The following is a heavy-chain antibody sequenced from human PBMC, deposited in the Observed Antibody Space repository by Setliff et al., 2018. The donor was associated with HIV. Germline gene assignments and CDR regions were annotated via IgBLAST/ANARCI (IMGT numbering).Heavy chain of an antibody. D-gene: IGHD6-19*01. CDR2: INWNGGST. CDR3: VRDKWLVPDTFDI. Sequence: SGGSLRLSCAVSGFTFEDYGMSWVRQAPGKGLEWVSGINWNGGSTGYVDSVKGRFTISRDNAKNSLYLQMNSLRAEDMALYYCVRDKWLVPDTFDIWGQGTMVT. V-gene: IGHV3-20*04. J-gene: IGHJ3*02. CDR1: GFTFEDYG.